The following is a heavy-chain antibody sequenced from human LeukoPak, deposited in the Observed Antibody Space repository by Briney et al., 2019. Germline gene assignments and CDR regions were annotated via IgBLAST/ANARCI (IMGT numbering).Heavy chain of an antibody. V-gene: IGHV1-24*01. D-gene: IGHD4-17*01. CDR2: FDPEDGET. J-gene: IGHJ4*02. Sequence: AASVKVSCKVSGYTLTELSMHWVRQAPGKGLEWMGGFDPEDGETIYAQKFQGRVTMTEDTSTDTAYMELSSLRSEDTAVYYCATQVGSSDTVTTRFDYWGQGTLVTVSS. CDR3: ATQVGSSDTVTTRFDY. CDR1: GYTLTELS.